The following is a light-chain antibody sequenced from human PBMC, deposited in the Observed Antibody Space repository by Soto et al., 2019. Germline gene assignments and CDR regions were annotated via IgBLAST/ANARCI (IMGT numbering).Light chain of an antibody. V-gene: IGKV2-28*01. Sequence: EIVLTQSPLSLPVTPGEPASISCICSRSLLHSNGYYYLDWYLQKPGQSPQLLIYLGSNRASGVPDRFSGSGSGTDFTLTISRVEAEDVGVYFCAQGLATPFTFGGGTKVDI. CDR1: RSLLHSNGYYY. J-gene: IGKJ4*01. CDR2: LGS. CDR3: AQGLATPFT.